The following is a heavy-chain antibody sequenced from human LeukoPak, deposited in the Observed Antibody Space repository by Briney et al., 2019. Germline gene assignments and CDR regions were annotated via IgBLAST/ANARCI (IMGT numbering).Heavy chain of an antibody. D-gene: IGHD2-2*01. CDR1: GFTVSSNY. J-gene: IGHJ2*01. V-gene: IGHV3-53*05. CDR3: AKEVAVPTWYFDL. Sequence: GGSLRLSCAASGFTVSSNYMSWVRQAPGKGLEWVSVIYSGGSTYYADSVKGRFTISRDNSKNTLYLQMNSLRAEDTALYYCAKEVAVPTWYFDLWGRGTLVTVSS. CDR2: IYSGGST.